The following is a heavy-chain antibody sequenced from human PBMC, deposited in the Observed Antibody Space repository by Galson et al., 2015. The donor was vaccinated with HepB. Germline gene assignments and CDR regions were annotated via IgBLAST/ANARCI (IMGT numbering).Heavy chain of an antibody. V-gene: IGHV1-18*04. J-gene: IGHJ5*02. CDR1: GYTFTSYG. D-gene: IGHD3-10*01. CDR2: ISAYNGNT. CDR3: ARGWGYYGSGSYGGWFDP. Sequence: VSCKASGYTFTSYGISWVRQAPGQGLEWMGWISAYNGNTNYAQKLQGRVTMTTDTSTSTAYMELRSLRSDDTAVYYCARGWGYYGSGSYGGWFDPWGQGTLVTVSS.